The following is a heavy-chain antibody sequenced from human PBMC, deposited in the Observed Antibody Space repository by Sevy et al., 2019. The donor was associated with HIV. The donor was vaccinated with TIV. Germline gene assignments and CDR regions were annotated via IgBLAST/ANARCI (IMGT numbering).Heavy chain of an antibody. D-gene: IGHD3-3*01. J-gene: IGHJ5*02. CDR2: IYYSGST. Sequence: SETLSLTCTVSGGSISSSSYYWGWIRQPPGKGLEWIGSIYYSGSTYYNPSLKSRVTISVDTSKNQFSLKLSSVTAADTAVYYCARQGITIFGVVRGRQDPWGQGTLVTVSS. CDR3: ARQGITIFGVVRGRQDP. V-gene: IGHV4-39*01. CDR1: GGSISSSSYY.